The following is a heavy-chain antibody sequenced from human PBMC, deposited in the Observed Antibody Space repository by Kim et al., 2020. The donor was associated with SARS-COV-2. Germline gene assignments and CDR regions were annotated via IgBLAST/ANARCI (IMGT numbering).Heavy chain of an antibody. V-gene: IGHV4-59*01. CDR1: GGSISSYY. J-gene: IGHJ2*01. CDR2: IYYSGST. Sequence: SETLSLTCTVSGGSISSYYWSWIRQPPGKGLEWIGYIYYSGSTNYNPSLKSRVTLSVDTSKNQFSLKLSSVTAADTAVYYCARDPRGWLQPTAYWYFDLWGRGTLVTVSS. CDR3: ARDPRGWLQPTAYWYFDL. D-gene: IGHD5-12*01.